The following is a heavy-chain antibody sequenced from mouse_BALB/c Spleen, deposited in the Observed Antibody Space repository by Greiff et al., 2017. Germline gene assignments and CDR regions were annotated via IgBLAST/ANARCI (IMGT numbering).Heavy chain of an antibody. CDR2: IDPENGDT. Sequence: EVQLQQSGAELVRSGASVKLSCTASGFNITDYYMHWVKQRPEQGLEWIGWIDPENGDTEYAPKFQGKATMTADTSSNTAYLQLSSLTSEDTAVYYCNYGSSPMDYWGQGTSVTVSS. J-gene: IGHJ4*01. V-gene: IGHV14-4*02. CDR3: NYGSSPMDY. D-gene: IGHD1-1*01. CDR1: GFNITDYY.